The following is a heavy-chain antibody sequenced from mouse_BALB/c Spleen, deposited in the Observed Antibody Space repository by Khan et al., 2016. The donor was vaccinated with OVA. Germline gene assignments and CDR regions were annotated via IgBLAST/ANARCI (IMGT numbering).Heavy chain of an antibody. J-gene: IGHJ4*01. Sequence: EVELVESGGGLVQPGGSRKLSCAASGFTFSSFGMHWVRQAPEKGLEWVAFISSGSRTIYYTDTVKGRFTISRDNPKNTLFLQMTSLRSEDTAMYYWARDDGWVLDYWGQGTSVTVSS. CDR3: ARDDGWVLDY. V-gene: IGHV5-17*02. CDR2: ISSGSRTI. D-gene: IGHD1-1*02. CDR1: GFTFSSFG.